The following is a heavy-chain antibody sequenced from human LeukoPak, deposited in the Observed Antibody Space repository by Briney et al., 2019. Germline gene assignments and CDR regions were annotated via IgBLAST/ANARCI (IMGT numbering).Heavy chain of an antibody. D-gene: IGHD3-9*01. CDR2: ISYDGSNK. J-gene: IGHJ4*02. Sequence: PGGSLRLSCAASGFTFSSYGMHWVRQAPGKGLEWVAVISYDGSNKYYADSVKGRFPISRDNSKNTLYLQMNSLRAEDTAVYYCAKGDYDILTGYHDYWGQGTLVTVSS. V-gene: IGHV3-30*18. CDR3: AKGDYDILTGYHDY. CDR1: GFTFSSYG.